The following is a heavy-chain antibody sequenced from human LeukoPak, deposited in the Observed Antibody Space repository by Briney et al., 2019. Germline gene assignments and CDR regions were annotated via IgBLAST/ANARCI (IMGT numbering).Heavy chain of an antibody. D-gene: IGHD2-21*02. V-gene: IGHV4-59*01. J-gene: IGHJ3*02. CDR2: IYYSGST. CDR3: ARDDGAYCGGDCYGAFDI. CDR1: GGSISSYY. Sequence: SETLSLTCTVSGGSISSYYWSWIRQPPGKGLEWIGYIYYSGSTNYNPSLKSRVTMSVDTSKNQFSLKLSSVTAADTAVYYCARDDGAYCGGDCYGAFDIWGQGTMVTVSS.